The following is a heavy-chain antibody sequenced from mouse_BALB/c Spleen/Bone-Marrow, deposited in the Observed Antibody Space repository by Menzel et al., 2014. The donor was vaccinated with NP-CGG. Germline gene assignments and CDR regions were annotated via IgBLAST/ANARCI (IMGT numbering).Heavy chain of an antibody. D-gene: IGHD1-1*01. Sequence: VQLQQSGTVLARPGASVKVSCKASGYTFTSYWMHWVKQRPGQGLEWIGAIYPGNSDTSYNQKFKGKAKLTAVTSTSTAYMELSSLTNEDSAVYYCTRWNYYGSSYDYWGQGTTLTVSS. CDR1: GYTFTSYW. J-gene: IGHJ2*01. V-gene: IGHV1-5*01. CDR2: IYPGNSDT. CDR3: TRWNYYGSSYDY.